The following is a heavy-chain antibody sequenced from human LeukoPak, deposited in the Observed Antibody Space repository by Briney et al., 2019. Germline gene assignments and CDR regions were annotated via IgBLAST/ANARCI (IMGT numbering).Heavy chain of an antibody. CDR1: GGTFSSYA. J-gene: IGHJ4*02. CDR2: IIPILGIA. Sequence: GASVKVSCKASGGTFSSYAISWVRQAPGQGLEWMGRIIPILGIANYAQKFQGRVTITADKSTSTAHMELSSLRSEDTAVYYCARDPLKEYQLLEADYWGQGTLVTVSS. D-gene: IGHD2-2*01. CDR3: ARDPLKEYQLLEADY. V-gene: IGHV1-69*04.